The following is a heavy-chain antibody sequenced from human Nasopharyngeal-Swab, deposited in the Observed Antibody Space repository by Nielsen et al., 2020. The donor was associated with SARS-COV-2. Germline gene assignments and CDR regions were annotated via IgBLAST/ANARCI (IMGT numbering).Heavy chain of an antibody. V-gene: IGHV3-66*01. CDR1: GFSVSTKY. Sequence: GESLKISCAASGFSVSTKYMSWVRQAPGKGLEWVSSIYAGSSTYYADSVKGRFTISRDNSKNTLYLQMNSLRAEDTAVYYCARDQGRSGSYYPYYFDYWGQGTLVTVSS. CDR2: IYAGSST. D-gene: IGHD3-10*01. J-gene: IGHJ4*02. CDR3: ARDQGRSGSYYPYYFDY.